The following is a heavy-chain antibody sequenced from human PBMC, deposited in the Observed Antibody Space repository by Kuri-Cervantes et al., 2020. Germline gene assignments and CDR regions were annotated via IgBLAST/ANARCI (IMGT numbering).Heavy chain of an antibody. V-gene: IGHV4-39*07. D-gene: IGHD3-9*01. Sequence: SETLSLTCTVSGGSVSSGSYYWSWIRQPPGKGLEWIGEINHSGSTNYNPSLKSRVTISVDTSKNQFSLKLSSVTAADTAVYYCASEDYDILTGPIDYWGQGTLVTVSS. CDR2: INHSGST. CDR3: ASEDYDILTGPIDY. J-gene: IGHJ4*02. CDR1: GGSVSSGSYY.